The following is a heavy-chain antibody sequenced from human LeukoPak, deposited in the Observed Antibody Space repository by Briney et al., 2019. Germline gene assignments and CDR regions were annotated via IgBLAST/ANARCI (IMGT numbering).Heavy chain of an antibody. Sequence: GGSLRLSCAASGFTFSSYWMHWVRQAPGKGLVWVSRINTDGSSTSYADSVKGRFTISRDNAKNTLYLQMNSLRAEDTAVYYCARGSNYDFWSGYYAERNDALDIWGQGTMVTVSS. CDR3: ARGSNYDFWSGYYAERNDALDI. CDR2: INTDGSST. D-gene: IGHD3-3*01. J-gene: IGHJ3*02. V-gene: IGHV3-74*01. CDR1: GFTFSSYW.